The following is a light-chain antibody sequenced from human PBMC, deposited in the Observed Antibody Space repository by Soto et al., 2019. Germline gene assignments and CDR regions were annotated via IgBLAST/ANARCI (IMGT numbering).Light chain of an antibody. CDR2: GAS. V-gene: IGKV3-15*01. CDR3: QHYNNWPFT. J-gene: IGKJ2*01. Sequence: EIVMTQSPATLSVSPGERATLSRRASQSVSSNLAWYQQKPGQAPRLLIYGASARATAIPARFSGSGSGTEFTLTISSLQSEDFAVYYCQHYNNWPFTFGQGTKLEI. CDR1: QSVSSN.